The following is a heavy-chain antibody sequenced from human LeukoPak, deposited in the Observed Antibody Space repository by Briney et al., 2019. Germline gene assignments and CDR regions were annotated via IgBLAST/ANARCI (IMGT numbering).Heavy chain of an antibody. V-gene: IGHV1-18*01. D-gene: IGHD2-2*01. CDR3: ARAGSTFVVVGTFDI. Sequence: ASVKVSCKAPGYTFTSYGISWVRQAPGQGLEWMGWISAYNGNTNYAQKLQGRVTMTTDTSTSTAYMELRSLRSDDTAVYYCARAGSTFVVVGTFDIWGQGTMVTVSS. J-gene: IGHJ3*02. CDR1: GYTFTSYG. CDR2: ISAYNGNT.